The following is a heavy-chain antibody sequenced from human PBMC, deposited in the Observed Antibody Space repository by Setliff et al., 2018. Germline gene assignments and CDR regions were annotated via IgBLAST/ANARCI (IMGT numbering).Heavy chain of an antibody. CDR3: ASPQARGFWARYYFDL. D-gene: IGHD6-6*01. CDR2: YSHSGGS. J-gene: IGHJ4*02. CDR1: GESLIDYS. Sequence: SETLSLTCTVFGESLIDYSWHWIRQPPGKGLEWIGEYSHSGGSKYRPSLEGRVTISADESKRQVSLKLTSLTAADTAVYYCASPQARGFWARYYFDLWGQGTLVTVSS. V-gene: IGHV4-34*01.